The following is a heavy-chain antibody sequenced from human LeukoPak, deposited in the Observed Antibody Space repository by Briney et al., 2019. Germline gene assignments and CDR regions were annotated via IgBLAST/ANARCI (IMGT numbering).Heavy chain of an antibody. J-gene: IGHJ4*02. Sequence: SETLSLTCTVSGGSISSSSYYWGWIRQPPGKGLEWIGRIYTSGSTNYNPSLKSRVTISVDTSKNQFSLKLSSVTAADTAVYYCARDRWYLFDYWGQGTLVTVSS. V-gene: IGHV4-39*07. CDR3: ARDRWYLFDY. D-gene: IGHD4-23*01. CDR1: GGSISSSSYY. CDR2: IYTSGST.